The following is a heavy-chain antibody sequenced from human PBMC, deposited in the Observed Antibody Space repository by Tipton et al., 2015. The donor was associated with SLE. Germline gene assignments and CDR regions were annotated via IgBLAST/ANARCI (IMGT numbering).Heavy chain of an antibody. Sequence: LRLSCTVSGGSISSHYWSWIRQPPGKGLEWIGYIYYSGSTNYNPSLKSRVTISVDTSKNQFSLKLSSVTAADTAVYYCAREHYDFWSGSDGMDVWGQGTTVTVSS. D-gene: IGHD3-3*01. CDR3: AREHYDFWSGSDGMDV. V-gene: IGHV4-59*11. CDR2: IYYSGST. CDR1: GGSISSHY. J-gene: IGHJ6*02.